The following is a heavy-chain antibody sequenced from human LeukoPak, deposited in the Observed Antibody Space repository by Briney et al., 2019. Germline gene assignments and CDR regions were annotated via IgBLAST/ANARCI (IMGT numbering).Heavy chain of an antibody. Sequence: PSQTLSLTCAVSGGSISSGGYSWSWIRQPPGKGLEWIGYIYHSGSTYYNPSLKSRVTISVDTSKNQFSLKLSSVTAADTAVYYCARGRARWELKRVNYFDYWGQGTLVTVSS. CDR3: ARGRARWELKRVNYFDY. D-gene: IGHD1-26*01. CDR2: IYHSGST. CDR1: GGSISSGGYS. J-gene: IGHJ4*02. V-gene: IGHV4-30-2*01.